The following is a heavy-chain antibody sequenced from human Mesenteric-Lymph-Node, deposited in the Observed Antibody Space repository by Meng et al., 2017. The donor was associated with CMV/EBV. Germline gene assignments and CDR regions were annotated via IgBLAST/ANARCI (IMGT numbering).Heavy chain of an antibody. Sequence: SETLSLTCTVSGGSISSYYWSWIRQPPGKGLEWIGYIYYSGSTNYNPSLKSRVTISVDTSKNQFSLKLSSVTAADTAVYYCARLLWPPGGSIDYWGQGTLVTVSS. CDR2: IYYSGST. J-gene: IGHJ4*02. D-gene: IGHD3-16*01. CDR3: ARLLWPPGGSIDY. CDR1: GGSISSYY. V-gene: IGHV4-59*08.